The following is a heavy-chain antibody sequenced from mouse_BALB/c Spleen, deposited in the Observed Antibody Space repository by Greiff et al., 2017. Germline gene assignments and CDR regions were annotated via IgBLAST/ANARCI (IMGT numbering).Heavy chain of an antibody. V-gene: IGHV1-82*01. D-gene: IGHD2-1*01. Sequence: QVHVKQSGPELVKPGASVKISCKASGYAFSSSWMNWVKQRPGQGLEWIGRIYPGDGDTNYNGKFKGKATLTADKSSSTAYMQLSSLTSVDSAVYFCARRVTGPDYWGQGTTLTVSS. CDR1: GYAFSSSW. CDR2: IYPGDGDT. CDR3: ARRVTGPDY. J-gene: IGHJ2*01.